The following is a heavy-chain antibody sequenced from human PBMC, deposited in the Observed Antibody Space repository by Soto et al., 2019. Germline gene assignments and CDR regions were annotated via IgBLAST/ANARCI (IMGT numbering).Heavy chain of an antibody. CDR2: IIPIFGTA. D-gene: IGHD2-2*01. Sequence: QVQLVQSGAEVKKPGSSVKVSCKASGGTFSSYAISWVRQAPGQGLEWTGGIIPIFGTANYAQKLQGRVTITADESTSTAYMELSSLRSEDTAVYYCARDCISTSCYPDGMDVWGQGTTVTVSS. J-gene: IGHJ6*02. V-gene: IGHV1-69*12. CDR1: GGTFSSYA. CDR3: ARDCISTSCYPDGMDV.